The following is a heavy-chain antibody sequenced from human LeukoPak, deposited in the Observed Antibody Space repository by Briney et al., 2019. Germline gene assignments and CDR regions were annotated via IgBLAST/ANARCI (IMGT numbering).Heavy chain of an antibody. D-gene: IGHD3-22*01. V-gene: IGHV4-4*07. CDR3: ARGSYYYYYDSSGYEGTGFDY. CDR1: GGSISGYY. J-gene: IGHJ4*02. CDR2: IHTSGST. Sequence: SETLSLTCTVSGGSISGYYWNWIRQPAGKGLEWIGRIHTSGSTNYNPSLKSRVTMSVDTSKNQFSLKLSSVTAADTAVYYCARGSYYYYYDSSGYEGTGFDYWGQGTLVTVSS.